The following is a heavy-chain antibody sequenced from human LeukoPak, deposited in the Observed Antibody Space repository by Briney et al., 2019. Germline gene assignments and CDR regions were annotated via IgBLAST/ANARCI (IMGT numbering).Heavy chain of an antibody. V-gene: IGHV1-2*02. CDR2: INPNSGGT. Sequence: GASVKVSCKASGYTFTGYYMHWARQAPGQGLEWMGWINPNSGGTNYAQKFQGRVTMTRDTSISTAYMELSRLRSDDTAVYYCATPEYYYDSSGYYSGNYFDYWGQGTLVTVSS. J-gene: IGHJ4*02. CDR3: ATPEYYYDSSGYYSGNYFDY. CDR1: GYTFTGYY. D-gene: IGHD3-22*01.